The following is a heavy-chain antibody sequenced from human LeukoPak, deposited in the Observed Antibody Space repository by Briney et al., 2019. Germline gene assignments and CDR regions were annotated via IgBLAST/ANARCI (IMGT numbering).Heavy chain of an antibody. D-gene: IGHD2-21*02. V-gene: IGHV3-23*01. CDR1: GFTFSSYA. Sequence: GGSQRLSCAASGFTFSSYAMSWVRQAPGKGLEWVSGISDSGDSTYYADSVKGRFTISRDNSKNTLYLHMNSLRAEDTAVYYCAIPLLAYCGGDCYPPLSYGVDVWGPGTTVTVSS. J-gene: IGHJ6*02. CDR2: ISDSGDST. CDR3: AIPLLAYCGGDCYPPLSYGVDV.